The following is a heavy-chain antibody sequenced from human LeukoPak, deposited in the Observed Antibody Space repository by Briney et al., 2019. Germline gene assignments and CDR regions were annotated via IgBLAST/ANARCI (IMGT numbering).Heavy chain of an antibody. D-gene: IGHD4-11*01. CDR3: ARDGEDDYSKIKEGDYYYYYGMDV. Sequence: SQTLSLTCAVSGGSISSGGYSWSWIRQPPGKGLEWIGYIYHSGSTYYNPSLKSRVTISVDTSKNQFSLKLSSVTAADTAVYYCARDGEDDYSKIKEGDYYYYYGMDVWGQGTTVTVSS. J-gene: IGHJ6*02. V-gene: IGHV4-30-2*01. CDR1: GGSISSGGYS. CDR2: IYHSGST.